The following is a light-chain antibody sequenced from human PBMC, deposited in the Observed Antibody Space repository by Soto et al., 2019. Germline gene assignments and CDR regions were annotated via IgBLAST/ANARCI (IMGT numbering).Light chain of an antibody. CDR3: QQYNSYST. J-gene: IGKJ1*01. CDR2: DAS. CDR1: QSISSW. Sequence: DIQITQSPCTLSAYGVDRVTITCRASQSISSWLAWYQQKPGKAPKLLIYDASSLESGVPSRFSGSGSGTEFTLTISSLQPDDFATYYCQQYNSYSTFGQGTKVDI. V-gene: IGKV1-5*01.